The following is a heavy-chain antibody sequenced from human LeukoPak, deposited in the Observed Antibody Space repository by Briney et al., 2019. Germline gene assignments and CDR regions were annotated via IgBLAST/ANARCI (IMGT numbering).Heavy chain of an antibody. CDR3: SSYDNSGYYYRNY. J-gene: IGHJ4*02. CDR2: VRTKGNGYAT. Sequence: GGSLRLSCAASGFTFSGSAIHWVRQASGKGLEWVGRVRTKGNGYATQYAAPVKGRFTISRDDSKNTAYLQMNSLKTEDTAVYFCSSYDNSGYYYRNYWGRGTLVTVSS. CDR1: GFTFSGSA. V-gene: IGHV3-73*01. D-gene: IGHD3-22*01.